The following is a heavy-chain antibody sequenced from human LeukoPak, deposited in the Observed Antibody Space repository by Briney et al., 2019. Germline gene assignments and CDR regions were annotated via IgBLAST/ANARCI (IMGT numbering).Heavy chain of an antibody. CDR1: GFTFSDHY. Sequence: GGSLRLSCAGSGFTFSDHYIDWVRQAPGKGPEWVGRSRNKANSDTTEYAVSVKGRFSISRDDSKNLQFLQMNSLRTEDTAVYYCAKGYSGLLVYALDVWGPGTRVTVSS. CDR2: SRNKANSDTT. V-gene: IGHV3-72*01. J-gene: IGHJ3*01. CDR3: AKGYSGLLVYALDV. D-gene: IGHD5-12*01.